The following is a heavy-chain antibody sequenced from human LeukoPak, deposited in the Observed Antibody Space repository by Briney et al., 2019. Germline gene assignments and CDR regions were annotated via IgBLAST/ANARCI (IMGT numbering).Heavy chain of an antibody. J-gene: IGHJ6*02. Sequence: GGSLRLSCAASGFSFSSSWMHWVRQAPGTGLVWVSRINSDGSTTNYADSVKGRFTISRDNAMSTLYLQMNSLRAEDTAVYYCARDFGPYGMDVWGQGTTVTVSS. CDR2: INSDGSTT. CDR3: ARDFGPYGMDV. CDR1: GFSFSSSW. V-gene: IGHV3-74*01. D-gene: IGHD3-16*01.